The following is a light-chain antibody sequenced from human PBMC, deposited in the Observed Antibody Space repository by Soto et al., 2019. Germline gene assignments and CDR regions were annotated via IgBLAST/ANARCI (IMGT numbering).Light chain of an antibody. V-gene: IGLV4-69*01. J-gene: IGLJ2*01. Sequence: QSALTQSPSASASLGASVKLTCTLSSGHSNYDIAWHQQQSEKGPRYLMKLNSDGSHSKGDEIPDRFSGSSSGAERYLTISSLESEDEDDYCCQTWGSGIVVFGGGTKLTVL. CDR2: LNSDGSH. CDR3: QTWGSGIVV. CDR1: SGHSNYD.